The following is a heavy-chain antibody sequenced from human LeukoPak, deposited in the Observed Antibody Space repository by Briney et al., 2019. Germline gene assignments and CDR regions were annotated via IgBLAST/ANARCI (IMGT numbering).Heavy chain of an antibody. CDR1: GFTFSGYA. J-gene: IGHJ4*02. V-gene: IGHV3-64D*06. CDR2: ISSNGGST. D-gene: IGHD6-19*01. CDR3: VKDGPSSGWTYVDY. Sequence: PGESLRLSCSGSGFTFSGYARHWIRQAPGKGLEYVSGISSNGGSTYYADPVKGSFTISRDNSKNTLYLQMSSLRAEVTAVYYCVKDGPSSGWTYVDYWGQGTLVTVSS.